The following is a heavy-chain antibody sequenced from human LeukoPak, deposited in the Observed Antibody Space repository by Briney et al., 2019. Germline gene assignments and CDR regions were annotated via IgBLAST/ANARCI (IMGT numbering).Heavy chain of an antibody. V-gene: IGHV1-18*01. CDR3: ARAEMWFGEGYGMDV. CDR2: ISAYNGNT. Sequence: ASVKVSCKASGYTFTSYGISWVRQAPGQGLEWMGWISAYNGNTNYAQKFQGRDTMTRNTSISTAYMELSSLRSEDTAVYYCARAEMWFGEGYGMDVWGQGTTVTVSS. D-gene: IGHD3-10*01. J-gene: IGHJ6*02. CDR1: GYTFTSYG.